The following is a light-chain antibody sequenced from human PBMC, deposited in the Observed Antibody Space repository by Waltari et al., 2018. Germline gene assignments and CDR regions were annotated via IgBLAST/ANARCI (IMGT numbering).Light chain of an antibody. CDR3: CSYAGSSTSLYV. CDR2: DVS. CDR1: SSDVGGYNY. V-gene: IGLV2-23*02. Sequence: QSALTHPASVSGSPGQSITISCTGTSSDVGGYNYVAWYQQHPGKAPKLMIYDVSKRPSGVSNRFSGSKSGNTASLTISGLQAEDEAVSYCCSYAGSSTSLYVFGTGTKVTVL. J-gene: IGLJ1*01.